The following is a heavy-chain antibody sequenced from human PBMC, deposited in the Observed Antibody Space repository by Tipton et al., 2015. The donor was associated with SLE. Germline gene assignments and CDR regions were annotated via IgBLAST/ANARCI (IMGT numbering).Heavy chain of an antibody. CDR2: ISDSGASI. D-gene: IGHD3-10*01. J-gene: IGHJ4*02. V-gene: IGHV3-21*01. CDR3: ARIHYYGSGSRDY. Sequence: SLRLSCAASGFTLSSYSINRVRQAPGKGLEWVLYISDSGASISYADSVKGRFTISRDDAKNSVYLQLNSLRVEDTAVYYCARIHYYGSGSRDYWGQGTLVTVSS. CDR1: GFTLSSYS.